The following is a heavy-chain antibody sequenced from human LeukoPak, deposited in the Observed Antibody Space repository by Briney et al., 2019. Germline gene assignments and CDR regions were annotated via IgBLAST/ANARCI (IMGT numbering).Heavy chain of an antibody. CDR3: ARGARPYGSGNYYTEYYFDY. Sequence: GGSLRLSCAASGFTFSSYEMNWVRQAPGKGLEWASYIGSSGSTIYYADSVKGRFTISRDNAKNSLYLQMNSLRAEDTAVYYCARGARPYGSGNYYTEYYFDYWGQGTLVTVSS. V-gene: IGHV3-48*03. J-gene: IGHJ4*02. CDR1: GFTFSSYE. D-gene: IGHD3-10*01. CDR2: IGSSGSTI.